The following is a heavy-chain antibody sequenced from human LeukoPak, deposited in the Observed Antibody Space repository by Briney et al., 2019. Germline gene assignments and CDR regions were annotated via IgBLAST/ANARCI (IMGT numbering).Heavy chain of an antibody. CDR3: AKAHLPNAYSGTYYCDY. CDR2: IRYDETKI. J-gene: IGHJ4*02. D-gene: IGHD1-26*01. Sequence: GGSLRRSCAASGFTFSYYGMHWVRQAPGKGLEWVAFIRYDETKIFYGDSVEGRFTISRDNSKNTVYLQMNSLRTEDTAVYYCAKAHLPNAYSGTYYCDYWGQGTLVTVSS. CDR1: GFTFSYYG. V-gene: IGHV3-30*02.